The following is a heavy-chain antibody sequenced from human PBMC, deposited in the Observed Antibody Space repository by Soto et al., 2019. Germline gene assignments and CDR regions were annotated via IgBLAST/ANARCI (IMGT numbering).Heavy chain of an antibody. D-gene: IGHD2-2*01. CDR1: GYTFTSYA. J-gene: IGHJ3*02. V-gene: IGHV1-3*01. CDR2: INAGNGNT. Sequence: QVQLVQSGAEVKKPGASVKVSCKASGYTFTSYAMHWVRPAPGQRLEWMGWINAGNGNTKYSQKVQGRVTITRDTSASTAYMELSSLRSEDTAVYYCATAIADDAFDIWGRGTMVTVSS. CDR3: ATAIADDAFDI.